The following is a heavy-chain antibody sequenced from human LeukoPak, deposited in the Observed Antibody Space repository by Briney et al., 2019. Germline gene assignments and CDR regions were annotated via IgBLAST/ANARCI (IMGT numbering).Heavy chain of an antibody. V-gene: IGHV4-59*12. Sequence: SETLSLTCTVSGGSISSYYWSWIRQPPGKGLEWIGYIYYSGSTNYNPSLKSRVTISVDTSKNQFSLKLSSVTAADTAVYYCARDRGIHFYAMDVWGQGTTVTVSS. J-gene: IGHJ6*02. CDR3: ARDRGIHFYAMDV. CDR1: GGSISSYY. D-gene: IGHD1-14*01. CDR2: IYYSGST.